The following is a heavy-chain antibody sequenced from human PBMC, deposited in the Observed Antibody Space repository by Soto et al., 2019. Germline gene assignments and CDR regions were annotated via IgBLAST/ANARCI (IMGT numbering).Heavy chain of an antibody. CDR3: ARTSLVVPAATREDY. CDR1: GFTFSSYW. Sequence: EVQLVESGGGLVQPGGSLRLSCAASGFTFSSYWMHWVRQAPGKGLVWVSRINSDGSSTSYADSVKGRFTISRHNAKNTVYLQMNSLRAEDTAVYYCARTSLVVPAATREDYWGQGTLVTVSS. CDR2: INSDGSST. D-gene: IGHD2-15*01. V-gene: IGHV3-74*01. J-gene: IGHJ4*02.